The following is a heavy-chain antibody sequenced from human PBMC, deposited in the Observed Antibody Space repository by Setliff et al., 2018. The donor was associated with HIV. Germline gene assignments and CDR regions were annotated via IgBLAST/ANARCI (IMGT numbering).Heavy chain of an antibody. Sequence: GAPAKVSCKASGYNFTNYGIGWVRQAPGQGLEYLGWIGTYSGNTDYAQSVQGRVTMTRDTSTGTVYMDLRSLRSDDTAMYYCAREKYGDKFDYWGQGTLVTVSS. CDR2: IGTYSGNT. CDR3: AREKYGDKFDY. CDR1: GYNFTNYG. D-gene: IGHD2-8*01. J-gene: IGHJ4*02. V-gene: IGHV1-18*01.